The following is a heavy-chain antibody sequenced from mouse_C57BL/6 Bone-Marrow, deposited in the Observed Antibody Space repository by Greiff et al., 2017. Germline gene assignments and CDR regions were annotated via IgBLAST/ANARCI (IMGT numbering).Heavy chain of an antibody. V-gene: IGHV5-17*01. CDR3: ARGATGVGRWYFDV. J-gene: IGHJ1*03. Sequence: EVQLVESGGGLVKPGGSLKLSCAASGFTFSDYGMHWVRQAPEKGLEWVAYISSGSSTIYYADTVKGRFTISRDNAKNTLFLQMTSLRSEDTAMYYCARGATGVGRWYFDVWGTGTTVTVSS. CDR2: ISSGSSTI. D-gene: IGHD1-1*01. CDR1: GFTFSDYG.